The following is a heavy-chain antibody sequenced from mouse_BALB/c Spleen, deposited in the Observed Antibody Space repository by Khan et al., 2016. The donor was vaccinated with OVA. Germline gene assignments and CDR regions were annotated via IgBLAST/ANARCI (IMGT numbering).Heavy chain of an antibody. D-gene: IGHD1-1*02. CDR2: ISYSGNT. V-gene: IGHV3-2*02. CDR1: GYSFTSYYA. Sequence: EVQLVESGPGLVKPSQSLSLSCTATGYSFTSYYAWYWNQQFPENLLEWMGFISYSGNTNYNQSLKSRISFTRDKSTNKVYLQLSSRTIEDTAIYYCARVEGGDFDYGGQGTTLTVSS. CDR3: ARVEGGDFDY. J-gene: IGHJ2*01.